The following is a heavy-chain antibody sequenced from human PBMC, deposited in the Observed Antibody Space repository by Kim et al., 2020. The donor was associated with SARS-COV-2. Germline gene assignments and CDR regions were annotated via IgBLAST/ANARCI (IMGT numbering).Heavy chain of an antibody. Sequence: GGSLRLSCAASGFSFSDFYINWIRQAPGKGLEWVSYISATGRAAYYADSVKGRFTITRDNANNSVHLQMNSLRAEDTAAYFCARDPRLGGGFDDYLSYY. V-gene: IGHV3-11*01. J-gene: IGHJ6*03. CDR1: GFSFSDFY. CDR2: ISATGRAA. D-gene: IGHD5-12*01. CDR3: ARDPRLGGGFDDYLSYY.